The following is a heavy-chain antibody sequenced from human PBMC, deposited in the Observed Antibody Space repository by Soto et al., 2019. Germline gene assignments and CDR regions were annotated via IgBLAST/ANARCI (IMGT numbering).Heavy chain of an antibody. CDR2: INHSGST. V-gene: IGHV4-34*01. CDR3: ARSGYCSGGSCRYYYYYMDV. J-gene: IGHJ6*03. Sequence: SEPLSVTRAVEGGSSSGYYWSWIHKHTGKGLEWIGEINHSGSTNYNPSLKSRVTISVDTSKNQFSLKLSSVTAADTAVYYCARSGYCSGGSCRYYYYYMDVWGKGTTVTVSS. CDR1: GGSSSGYY. D-gene: IGHD2-15*01.